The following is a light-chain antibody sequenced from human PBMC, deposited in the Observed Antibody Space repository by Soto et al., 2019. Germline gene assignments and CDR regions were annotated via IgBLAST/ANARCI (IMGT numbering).Light chain of an antibody. CDR1: SSNIGSNY. V-gene: IGLV1-47*01. CDR2: RNN. Sequence: QSVLTQPPSASGTPGQRVTISCSGSSSNIGSNYAYWYQQLPGTAPKILIYRNNQRPSGVPDRFSGSKSGTSASLAISGLRSEDETDYYCAAWDDSLSGPVFGTGTKLTVL. CDR3: AAWDDSLSGPV. J-gene: IGLJ1*01.